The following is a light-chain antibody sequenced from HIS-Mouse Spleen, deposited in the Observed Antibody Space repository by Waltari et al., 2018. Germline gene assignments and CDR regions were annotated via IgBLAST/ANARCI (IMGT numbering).Light chain of an antibody. J-gene: IGKJ1*01. CDR1: QSVSSY. CDR2: DAS. Sequence: EIVLTQSPATLSLSPGERATLSCRASQSVSSYLAWYQQKPRQAPRLLIYDASNRATGIPARFSGSGSGTDFTLTISGLEPEDFAVYYCQQRSNWWTFGQGTKVEIK. V-gene: IGKV3-11*01. CDR3: QQRSNWWT.